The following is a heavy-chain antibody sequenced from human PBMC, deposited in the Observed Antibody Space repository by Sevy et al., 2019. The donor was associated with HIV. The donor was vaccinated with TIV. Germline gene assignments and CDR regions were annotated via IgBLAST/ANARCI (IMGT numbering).Heavy chain of an antibody. CDR2: ISSSGRTV. J-gene: IGHJ4*02. Sequence: GGSLRLSCAASRFTFSDYYMSWIRQAPGKGLEWVSYISSSGRTVYYEYSVKGRFTISRDNAKNSLYLQMNSLRAEDTAVYYCARGGLGGSSGWYYFDYWGQGTLVTVSS. CDR1: RFTFSDYY. CDR3: ARGGLGGSSGWYYFDY. V-gene: IGHV3-11*01. D-gene: IGHD6-19*01.